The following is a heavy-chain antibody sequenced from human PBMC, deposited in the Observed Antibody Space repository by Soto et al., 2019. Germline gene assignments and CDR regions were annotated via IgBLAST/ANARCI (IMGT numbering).Heavy chain of an antibody. CDR2: ISGSGGNT. J-gene: IGHJ6*02. V-gene: IGHV3-23*01. Sequence: EVQLLESGGGLVQPGGSLRLSGAASGFTFSSYALSWVRQAPGKGLEWVSAISGSGGNTYYADSVKGRFTISRDNSKNTVYLQVNSLRAEDTAVYYCAGYSSSSVAYYYYGMDVWGQGTTVTVSS. CDR3: AGYSSSSVAYYYYGMDV. D-gene: IGHD6-6*01. CDR1: GFTFSSYA.